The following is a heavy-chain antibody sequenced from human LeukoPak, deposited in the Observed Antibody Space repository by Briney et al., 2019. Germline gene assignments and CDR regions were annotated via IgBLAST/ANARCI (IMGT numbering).Heavy chain of an antibody. CDR3: ATRVGVWFGESRLNDAFDI. D-gene: IGHD3-10*01. CDR1: GYTFTGYY. V-gene: IGHV1-2*02. J-gene: IGHJ3*02. CDR2: INPNSGGT. Sequence: ASVKVSCKASGYTFTGYYMHWVRQAPGQGLEWMGWINPNSGGTNYAQKFQGRVTMTRDTSNSTAYMELSRLRSDDTAVYYCATRVGVWFGESRLNDAFDIWGQGTMVTVSS.